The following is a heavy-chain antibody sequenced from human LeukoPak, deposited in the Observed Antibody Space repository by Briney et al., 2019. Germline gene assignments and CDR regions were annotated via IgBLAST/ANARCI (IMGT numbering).Heavy chain of an antibody. CDR1: GGSISSYY. CDR3: AGGYYDVLTGLSWFDP. J-gene: IGHJ5*02. V-gene: IGHV4-59*01. D-gene: IGHD3-9*01. CDR2: IYYSGST. Sequence: SETLSLTCTVSGGSISSYYWSWIRQPPGKGLEWIGYIYYSGSTNYNPSLKSRVTISVDTSKNQFSLKLRSVTVADTAVYYCAGGYYDVLTGLSWFDPWGQGTLVTVSS.